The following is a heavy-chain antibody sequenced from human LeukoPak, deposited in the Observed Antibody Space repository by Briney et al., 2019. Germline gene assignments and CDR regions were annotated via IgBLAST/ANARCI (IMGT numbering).Heavy chain of an antibody. Sequence: PGGSLRLSCAASGFSFSSYAMHWFRQAPGKGLEWMALISYDASIIYYADSVRGRFTISRDSSKNTLYLQMNSLRAEDAAVYYCAKAPVTSCRGAYCYPFDYWGQGTLVTVSS. CDR3: AKAPVTSCRGAYCYPFDY. CDR1: GFSFSSYA. D-gene: IGHD2-21*01. V-gene: IGHV3-30*04. CDR2: ISYDASII. J-gene: IGHJ4*02.